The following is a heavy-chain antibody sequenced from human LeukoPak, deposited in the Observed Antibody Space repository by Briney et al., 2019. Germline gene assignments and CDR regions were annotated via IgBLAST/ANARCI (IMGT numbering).Heavy chain of an antibody. D-gene: IGHD3-10*01. J-gene: IGHJ6*04. CDR3: ADSSGGV. V-gene: IGHV3-7*01. Sequence: QPGGSLRLSCGASGFDFRSSWMTWVRQAPGRGLEWVANINQDGSETYYVDSVRGRFTISRDNAKNTLYLRMNSLRAEDTSVYYCADSSGGVWGKGTTVIVSS. CDR2: INQDGSET. CDR1: GFDFRSSW.